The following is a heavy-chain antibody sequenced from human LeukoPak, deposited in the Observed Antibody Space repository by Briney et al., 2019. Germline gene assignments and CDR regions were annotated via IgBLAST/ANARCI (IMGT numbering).Heavy chain of an antibody. J-gene: IGHJ6*02. CDR3: ARDPTGAAPLPTYGYGMDV. CDR2: IIPILGIA. D-gene: IGHD6-6*01. V-gene: IGHV1-69*04. Sequence: ASVKVSCKASGGTFSSYAISWARQAPGQGLEWMGRIIPILGIANYAQKFQGRVTITADKSTSTAYMELSSLRSEDTAVYYCARDPTGAAPLPTYGYGMDVWGQGTTVTVSS. CDR1: GGTFSSYA.